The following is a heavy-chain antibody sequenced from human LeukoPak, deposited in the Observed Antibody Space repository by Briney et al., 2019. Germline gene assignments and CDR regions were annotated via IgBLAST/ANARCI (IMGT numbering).Heavy chain of an antibody. D-gene: IGHD6-19*01. V-gene: IGHV4-4*02. CDR3: ARHADRYSSGWYD. CDR1: GGSISSSNW. Sequence: SETLSLTCAVSGGSISSSNWWSWVRQPPGKGLEWIGEINHSGSTKYNPSLKSRVTISLDTSKNQLSLKLTSVTAADTAVYYCARHADRYSSGWYDWGQGTLVTVSS. J-gene: IGHJ4*02. CDR2: INHSGST.